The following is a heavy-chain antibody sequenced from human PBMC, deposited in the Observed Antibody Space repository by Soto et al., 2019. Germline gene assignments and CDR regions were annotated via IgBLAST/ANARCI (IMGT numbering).Heavy chain of an antibody. Sequence: SETLSLTCAVYGGSFSGYYWSWIRQPPGKGLEWIGEINHSGSTNYNPSLKSRVTISVDTSKNQFSLKLSSVTAADTAVYYCARGAVEYSSSSFPYWGQGTLVTVSS. CDR2: INHSGST. V-gene: IGHV4-34*01. CDR1: GGSFSGYY. D-gene: IGHD6-6*01. CDR3: ARGAVEYSSSSFPY. J-gene: IGHJ4*02.